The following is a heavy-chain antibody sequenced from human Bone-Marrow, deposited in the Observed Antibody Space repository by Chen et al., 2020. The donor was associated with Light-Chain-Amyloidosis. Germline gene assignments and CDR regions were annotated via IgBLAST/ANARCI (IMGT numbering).Heavy chain of an antibody. V-gene: IGHV3-23*01. D-gene: IGHD3-10*01. CDR2: ISGSGSST. CDR1: GFTFSSYP. CDR3: SREVTTNYGMDV. Sequence: EVQLLESGGGFVQPGGSLRLSCAASGFTFSSYPMSWVRQAPGKGLEWISGISGSGSSTYYADSVKGRFTISRDNSKNTLYLQMNSLRAEDTAIYYCSREVTTNYGMDVWGQGTAVTVSS. J-gene: IGHJ6*02.